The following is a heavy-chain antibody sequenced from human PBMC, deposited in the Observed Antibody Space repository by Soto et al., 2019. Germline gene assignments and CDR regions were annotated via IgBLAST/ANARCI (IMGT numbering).Heavy chain of an antibody. CDR2: MYNTGST. Sequence: QVQLQESGPGLVKPSETLSLTCTVSGGTISRYYWSWIRQPPGKGLEWIGYMYNTGSTVYNPSFKSRVTISVDTSKNQFSLKLNSVTAADTAVYYCARDLWGYCGTDCYPLDVWGQGPRSLSP. J-gene: IGHJ6*02. V-gene: IGHV4-59*01. CDR3: ARDLWGYCGTDCYPLDV. CDR1: GGTISRYY. D-gene: IGHD2-21*02.